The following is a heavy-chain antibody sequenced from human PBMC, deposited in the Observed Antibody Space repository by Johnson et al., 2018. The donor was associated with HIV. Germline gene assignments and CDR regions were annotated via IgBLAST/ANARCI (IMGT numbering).Heavy chain of an antibody. Sequence: VQLVESGGGVVRPGGSLRLSCAASGFTFDDYGMSWVRQVPGKGLEWVSGLNWNGGSTGYADSVKGRFTISRDNSKNTLYLQMNSLRAEDTAVYYCAKDLFTEREDDVFDIWGQGTMVIVSS. V-gene: IGHV3-20*04. J-gene: IGHJ3*02. CDR1: GFTFDDYG. CDR3: AKDLFTEREDDVFDI. CDR2: LNWNGGST. D-gene: IGHD1-26*01.